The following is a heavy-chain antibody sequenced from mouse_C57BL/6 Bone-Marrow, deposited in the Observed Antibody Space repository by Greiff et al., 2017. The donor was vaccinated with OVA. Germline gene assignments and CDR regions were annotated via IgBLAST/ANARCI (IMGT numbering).Heavy chain of an antibody. CDR1: GFTFSSYA. V-gene: IGHV5-9-1*02. CDR2: ISSGGDYI. Sequence: EVQRVESGEGLVKPGGSLKLSCAASGFTFSSYAMSCVRQTPEKRLEWVAYISSGGDYIYYADTVKGRFTISRDNARNTLYLQMSSLKSEDTAMYYCTRDLLGFAYWGQGTLVTVSA. J-gene: IGHJ3*01. CDR3: TRDLLGFAY.